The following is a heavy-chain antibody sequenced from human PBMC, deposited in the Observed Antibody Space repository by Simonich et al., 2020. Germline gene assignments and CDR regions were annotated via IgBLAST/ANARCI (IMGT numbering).Heavy chain of an antibody. CDR2: IYPGGSDT. V-gene: IGHV5-51*03. J-gene: IGHJ4*02. Sequence: EVQLVQSGAEVKKPGESLKISCKGSGYSFTSYRICLVGQMPGKGLEWVGNIYPGGSDTRYSPSFHGQVTISAYKSISTAYQQWSSLKASDTAMYYCVRPDSGYVYFDYWGQGTLVTVSS. CDR1: GYSFTSYR. CDR3: VRPDSGYVYFDY. D-gene: IGHD5-12*01.